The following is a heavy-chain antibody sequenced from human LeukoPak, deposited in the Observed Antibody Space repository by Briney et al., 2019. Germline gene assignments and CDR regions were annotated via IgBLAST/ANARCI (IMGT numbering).Heavy chain of an antibody. CDR2: VFGSGGSA. Sequence: GGSLRLSCVASGFAFNSYAMYWVRQAPGKGLEWVSGVFGSGGSAHYADSVKGRFTISRDNSKNTVDLDMNSLRDEDTAIYYCGKTTAGYSSGQKPAWPVDYWGPGTLVTVSS. D-gene: IGHD2-15*01. J-gene: IGHJ4*02. CDR3: GKTTAGYSSGQKPAWPVDY. V-gene: IGHV3-23*01. CDR1: GFAFNSYA.